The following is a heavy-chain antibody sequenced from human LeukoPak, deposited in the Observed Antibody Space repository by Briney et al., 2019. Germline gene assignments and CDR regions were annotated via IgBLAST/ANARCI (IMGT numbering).Heavy chain of an antibody. D-gene: IGHD3-10*01. CDR2: INPNSGGT. CDR1: GYTFTGYY. V-gene: IGHV1-2*04. CDR3: ARGDGESLHFDY. Sequence: ASVKVSCKASGYTFTGYYMHWVRQAPGQGLEWMGWINPNSGGTNYAQKIQGWVTMTRDTSISTAYMELSRLRSDDTAVYYCARGDGESLHFDYWGQGTLVTVSS. J-gene: IGHJ4*02.